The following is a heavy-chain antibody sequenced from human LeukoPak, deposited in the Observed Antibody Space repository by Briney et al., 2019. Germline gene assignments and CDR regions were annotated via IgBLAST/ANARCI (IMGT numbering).Heavy chain of an antibody. V-gene: IGHV3-7*01. J-gene: IGHJ4*02. CDR3: ARDPNDIEGVNLDY. Sequence: GGSLRLSCVASGFPFSRDWMNWVRQPPGKGLEWVANINQDGKKKNFVDSVKGRFTISRDNAKSSVCLQMDNLRAEDTAVYYCARDPNDIEGVNLDYWGQGTLVIVSS. D-gene: IGHD1-26*01. CDR1: GFPFSRDW. CDR2: INQDGKKK.